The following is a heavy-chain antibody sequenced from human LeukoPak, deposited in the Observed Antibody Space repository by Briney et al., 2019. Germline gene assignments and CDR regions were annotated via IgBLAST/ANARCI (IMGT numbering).Heavy chain of an antibody. CDR3: ARARGTSFTMVRGVTGFDY. J-gene: IGHJ4*02. V-gene: IGHV1-2*04. D-gene: IGHD3-10*01. Sequence: ASVKVSCKASGYTFTGYYLHWVRQAPGQGLEWMGWINPNSGGTNNAPKFQGWVTMTSDTSISTACMELSRLTSDDTAVYYCARARGTSFTMVRGVTGFDYWGQGTLVTVSS. CDR2: INPNSGGT. CDR1: GYTFTGYY.